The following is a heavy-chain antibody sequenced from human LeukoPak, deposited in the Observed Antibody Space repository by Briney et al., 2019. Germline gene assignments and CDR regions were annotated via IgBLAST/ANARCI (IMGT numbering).Heavy chain of an antibody. Sequence: GGSLRLSCAASGFTFSSYWMHWVRQAPGKGLGWVSRINSDGSSTSYADSVKGRFTISRDNATNTLYLQMNSLRAEDTAVYYCAREPNYYDSSGYYYAGNDAFDIWGQGTMVTVSS. J-gene: IGHJ3*02. CDR1: GFTFSSYW. CDR2: INSDGSST. V-gene: IGHV3-74*01. CDR3: AREPNYYDSSGYYYAGNDAFDI. D-gene: IGHD3-22*01.